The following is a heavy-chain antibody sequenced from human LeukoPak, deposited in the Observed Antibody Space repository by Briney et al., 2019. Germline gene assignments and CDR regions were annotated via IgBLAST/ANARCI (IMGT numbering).Heavy chain of an antibody. Sequence: ASVKVSCKASGYTFTGYYMHWVRQAPGQGLEWMGWINPNSGGTNYAQKFQGRVTMTRDTSISTAYMELSRLRSDDTAVYYCARDPSVGDSSRIDYWGQGTLVTVSS. CDR3: ARDPSVGDSSRIDY. CDR2: INPNSGGT. CDR1: GYTFTGYY. J-gene: IGHJ4*02. D-gene: IGHD3-22*01. V-gene: IGHV1-2*02.